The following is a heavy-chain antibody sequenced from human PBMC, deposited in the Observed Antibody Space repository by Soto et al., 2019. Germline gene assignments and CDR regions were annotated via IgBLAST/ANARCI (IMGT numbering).Heavy chain of an antibody. Sequence: PSETLSLTCTVSGDSISSNNNYWSWIRQHPGKGLEWIGYIYYSGSTYYNPSLKSRVTISVDTSKNQFSLKLSSVTAADTAVYYCARVGGINWFDPWGQGTLVTVSS. CDR2: IYYSGST. V-gene: IGHV4-31*03. CDR3: ARVGGINWFDP. CDR1: GDSISSNNNY. D-gene: IGHD1-20*01. J-gene: IGHJ5*02.